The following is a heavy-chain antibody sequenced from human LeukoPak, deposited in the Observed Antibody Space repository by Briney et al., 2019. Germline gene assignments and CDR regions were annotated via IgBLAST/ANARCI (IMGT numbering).Heavy chain of an antibody. CDR3: ARDHFNWGGYGYYYYYYYMDV. CDR1: GFTFSSYA. CDR2: ISYDGSNK. Sequence: PGGSLRLSCAASGFTFSSYAMHWVRQAPGKGLEWVAVISYDGSNKYYADSVKGRFTISRDNSKNTLYLQMNSLRAEDTAVYYCARDHFNWGGYGYYYYYYYMDVWGKGTTVTVSS. V-gene: IGHV3-30*04. D-gene: IGHD5-12*01. J-gene: IGHJ6*03.